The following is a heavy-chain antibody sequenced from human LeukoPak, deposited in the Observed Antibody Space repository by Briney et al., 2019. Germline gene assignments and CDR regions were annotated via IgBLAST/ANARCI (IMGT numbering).Heavy chain of an antibody. Sequence: GGSLRLSCAASGFTVSSNYMSWVRQAPGKGLEWVSVIYSGGSTHYADSVKGRFTISRDNSKNTLYLQMNSLRAEDTAVYYCARVSVIAAAGTGYYFDYWGQGTLVTVSS. V-gene: IGHV3-66*01. D-gene: IGHD6-13*01. CDR3: ARVSVIAAAGTGYYFDY. J-gene: IGHJ4*02. CDR2: IYSGGST. CDR1: GFTVSSNY.